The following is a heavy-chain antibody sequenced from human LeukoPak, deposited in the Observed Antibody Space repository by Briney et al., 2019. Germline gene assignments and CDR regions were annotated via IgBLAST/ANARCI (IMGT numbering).Heavy chain of an antibody. D-gene: IGHD3-22*01. Sequence: GGSLRLSCAASGFTFSSYAMSWVRQAPGKGLEWVSAISASGGSTYYADSVKGRFTISRDNSQNTLYLQVNSLRAEDTAVYYCAKDYSSGYYSYFDYWGQGTLVTVSS. V-gene: IGHV3-23*01. CDR2: ISASGGST. CDR1: GFTFSSYA. CDR3: AKDYSSGYYSYFDY. J-gene: IGHJ4*02.